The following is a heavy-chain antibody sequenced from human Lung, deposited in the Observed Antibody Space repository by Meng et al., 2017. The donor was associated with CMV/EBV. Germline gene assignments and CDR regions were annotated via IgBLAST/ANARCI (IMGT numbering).Heavy chain of an antibody. V-gene: IGHV5-51*01. Sequence: GESLKISCEGSGYSFSNYWIDWVRQMPGTGLEWMGSIHPDDSDTRYSPSFHGQVAFSADKSIRTAYLQWSGLRASDTAMYYCARRGIPTTTGYLFDHWGQGTLVTVSS. CDR3: ARRGIPTTTGYLFDH. J-gene: IGHJ5*02. CDR2: IHPDDSDT. CDR1: GYSFSNYW. D-gene: IGHD6-13*01.